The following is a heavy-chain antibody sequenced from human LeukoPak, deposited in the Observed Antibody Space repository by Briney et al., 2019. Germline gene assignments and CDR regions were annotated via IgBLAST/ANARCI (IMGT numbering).Heavy chain of an antibody. Sequence: GGSLRLSCAASGFTFSSYAMHWVRLAPGKGLEWVAVISYDGSNKYYADSVKGRFTISRDNSKNTLYLQMNSLRAEDTAVYYCATWFLGYCSSTSCYNLAAFDIWGQGTMVTVSS. D-gene: IGHD2-2*02. CDR3: ATWFLGYCSSTSCYNLAAFDI. CDR1: GFTFSSYA. V-gene: IGHV3-30-3*01. J-gene: IGHJ3*02. CDR2: ISYDGSNK.